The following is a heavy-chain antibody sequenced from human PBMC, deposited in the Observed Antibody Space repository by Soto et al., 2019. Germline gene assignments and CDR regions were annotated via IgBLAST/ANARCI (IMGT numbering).Heavy chain of an antibody. CDR3: AKEVWPGAAAGDYYGMDV. CDR1: GFTFSSYG. D-gene: IGHD6-13*01. CDR2: ISYDGSNK. J-gene: IGHJ6*02. Sequence: PGGSLRLSCAASGFTFSSYGMHWVRQAPGKGLEWVAVISYDGSNKYYADSVKGRFTISRDNSKNTLYLQMNSLRAEDTAVYYCAKEVWPGAAAGDYYGMDVWGQGTTVTVSS. V-gene: IGHV3-30*18.